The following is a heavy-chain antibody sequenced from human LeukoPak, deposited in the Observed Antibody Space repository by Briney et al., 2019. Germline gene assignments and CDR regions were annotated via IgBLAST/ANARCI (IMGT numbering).Heavy chain of an antibody. Sequence: GGSLRLSCAASGFTFSSYSMNWVRQAPGKGLEWVSYIGSSGSTIHYADSVKGRFTISRDNAENSLYLQMNSLRAEDTAVYYCARETNIVLMVYAHDAFDIWGQGTMVTVSS. V-gene: IGHV3-48*04. CDR3: ARETNIVLMVYAHDAFDI. J-gene: IGHJ3*02. CDR1: GFTFSSYS. CDR2: IGSSGSTI. D-gene: IGHD2-8*01.